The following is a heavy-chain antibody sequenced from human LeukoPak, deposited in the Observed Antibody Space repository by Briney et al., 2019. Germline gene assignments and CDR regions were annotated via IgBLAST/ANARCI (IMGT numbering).Heavy chain of an antibody. V-gene: IGHV3-23*01. Sequence: PRGSLRLSCAASGFTFSSYAMSWVRQAPGKGLEWVSAISGSDGSTYYADSVKGRFTISRDNSKNTLYLQMNSLRAEDTAVYYCAKDTPLIRSPNYFDYWGQGTLVTVSS. CDR3: AKDTPLIRSPNYFDY. J-gene: IGHJ4*02. CDR2: ISGSDGST. CDR1: GFTFSSYA.